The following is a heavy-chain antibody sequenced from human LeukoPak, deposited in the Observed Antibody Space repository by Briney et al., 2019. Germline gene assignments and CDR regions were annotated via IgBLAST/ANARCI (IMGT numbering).Heavy chain of an antibody. CDR3: AKDFHRLGEFDAFDI. J-gene: IGHJ3*02. V-gene: IGHV3-7*01. Sequence: GGSLRLSCAASGFTFSSYWMSWVRQAPGKGLEWVANIKQDGSEKYYVDSVKGRFTISRDNAKNSLYLQMNSLRAEDTAVYYCAKDFHRLGEFDAFDIWGQGTMVTVSS. D-gene: IGHD3-16*01. CDR2: IKQDGSEK. CDR1: GFTFSSYW.